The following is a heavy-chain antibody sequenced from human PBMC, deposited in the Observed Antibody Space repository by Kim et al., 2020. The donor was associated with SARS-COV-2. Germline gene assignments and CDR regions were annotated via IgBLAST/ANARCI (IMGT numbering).Heavy chain of an antibody. V-gene: IGHV3-49*02. J-gene: IGHJ4*02. D-gene: IGHD7-27*01. Sequence: AASVKDRFTILRDDIKNIVYLQMNALAIEDTGVYYCSRGTDWGLYYFDFWGQGTLVTVSS. CDR3: SRGTDWGLYYFDF.